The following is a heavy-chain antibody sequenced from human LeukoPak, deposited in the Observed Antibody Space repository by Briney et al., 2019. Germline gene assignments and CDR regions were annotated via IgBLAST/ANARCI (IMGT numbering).Heavy chain of an antibody. D-gene: IGHD3-10*01. CDR3: AGHRFASPLDS. CDR2: IFHTGDS. V-gene: IGHV4-59*08. CDR1: GVSTSDSY. Sequence: PSETLSLTCTVSGVSTSDSYWSWIRQPPGKGLEWIGYIFHTGDSHHNPSFRSRVSISLDTSKDQISLRLSSVTAADTAVYYCAGHRFASPLDSWGQGTLVTVSS. J-gene: IGHJ4*02.